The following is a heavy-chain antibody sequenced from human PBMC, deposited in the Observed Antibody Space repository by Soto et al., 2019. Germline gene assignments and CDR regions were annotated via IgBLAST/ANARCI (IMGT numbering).Heavy chain of an antibody. CDR3: ARDPDVVRVPVYYYYMEA. Sequence: GGSLRLSCAASGFTFSSYSLSWVRQAPGKGLEWVSSISSSSTYIYYADSVKGRFTISRDNAKNSLYLQMNSLRAEDTAVYYCARDPDVVRVPVYYYYMEAWGVGTTVTVSS. CDR2: ISSSSTYI. J-gene: IGHJ6*03. CDR1: GFTFSSYS. D-gene: IGHD2-2*01. V-gene: IGHV3-21*06.